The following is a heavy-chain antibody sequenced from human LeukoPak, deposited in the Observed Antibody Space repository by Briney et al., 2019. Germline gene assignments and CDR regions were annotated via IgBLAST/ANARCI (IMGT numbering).Heavy chain of an antibody. Sequence: QPGGSLRLSCAASGFTYRNFAMTWVRQAPGKGLEWVSCISSSGDSTYYAGSVKGRFTISRDNSKSTVYLQMNSLRPEDTALYYCANLVRSSSRDYWGQGTLVTVSS. J-gene: IGHJ4*02. CDR3: ANLVRSSSRDY. D-gene: IGHD6-6*01. V-gene: IGHV3-23*01. CDR1: GFTYRNFA. CDR2: ISSSGDST.